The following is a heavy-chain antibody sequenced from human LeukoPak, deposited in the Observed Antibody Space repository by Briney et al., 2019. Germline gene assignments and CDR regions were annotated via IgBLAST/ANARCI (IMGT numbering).Heavy chain of an antibody. D-gene: IGHD1-26*01. CDR3: VRTAGRDGGI. CDR1: GFTFSSYW. V-gene: IGHV3-74*01. CDR2: INSDGSST. J-gene: IGHJ4*02. Sequence: GGSLRLSCAASGFTFSSYWMHWVRQAPGKGLVWVSRINSDGSSTSYADSVKGRFTISRDNAKNSLYLQMDSLRAEDTAVYYCVRTAGRDGGIWGQGTLVTVSS.